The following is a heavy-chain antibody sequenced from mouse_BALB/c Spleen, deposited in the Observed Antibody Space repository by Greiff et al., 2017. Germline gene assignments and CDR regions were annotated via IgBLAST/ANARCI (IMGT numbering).Heavy chain of an antibody. D-gene: IGHD1-1*01. J-gene: IGHJ2*01. CDR1: GYTFTSYW. CDR2: IYPGNSDT. Sequence: EVQLQQSGTVLARPGASVKMSCKASGYTFTSYWMHWVKQRPGQGLEWIGAIYPGNSDTSYNQKFKGKAKLTAVTSTSTAYMELSSLTNEDSAVYYCTRTDYYGSSNYWGQGTTLTVSS. V-gene: IGHV1-5*01. CDR3: TRTDYYGSSNY.